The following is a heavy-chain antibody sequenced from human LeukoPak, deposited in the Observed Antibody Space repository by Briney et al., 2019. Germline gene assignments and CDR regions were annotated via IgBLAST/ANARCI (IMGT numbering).Heavy chain of an antibody. Sequence: GGSLRLSCAASGFTFSSYWMHWVRQAPGKGLVWVSRSNSDGSSTNYADSVKGRFTISRDNAKNTLYLQMNGLRADDTAVYYCARSQIGSAAWGYFDYWGQGTLVTVSS. J-gene: IGHJ4*02. CDR2: SNSDGSST. CDR3: ARSQIGSAAWGYFDY. CDR1: GFTFSSYW. V-gene: IGHV3-74*01. D-gene: IGHD2-2*01.